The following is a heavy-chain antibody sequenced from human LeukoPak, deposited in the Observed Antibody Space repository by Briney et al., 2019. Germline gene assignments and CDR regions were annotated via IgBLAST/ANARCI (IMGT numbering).Heavy chain of an antibody. CDR2: IYPGDSDT. Sequence: GESLKISCKGSGYSFTSYWIGWVRQMPGQGLEWMGIIYPGDSDTRYSPSFQDQVTISADKSISTAYLQWSSLKASDTAMYYCARLISDDAGSSGLDYWGQGTLVTVSS. CDR3: ARLISDDAGSSGLDY. D-gene: IGHD3-22*01. V-gene: IGHV5-51*01. J-gene: IGHJ4*02. CDR1: GYSFTSYW.